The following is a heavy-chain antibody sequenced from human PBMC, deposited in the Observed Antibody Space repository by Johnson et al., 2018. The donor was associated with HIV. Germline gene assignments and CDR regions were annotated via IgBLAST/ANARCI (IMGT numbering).Heavy chain of an antibody. J-gene: IGHJ3*02. CDR3: ARALGTAVGAFDI. Sequence: QVLLVESGGGVVRPGGSLRLSCAASGFTFDDYGMSWVRQVLGKGLEWVAVISNDGSNKNYADSVRGRFAISRDDSKNTLYLQMNSLRAEDTALYYCARALGTAVGAFDIWGQGTMVTVSS. CDR1: GFTFDDYG. D-gene: IGHD4-23*01. V-gene: IGHV3-30*03. CDR2: ISNDGSNK.